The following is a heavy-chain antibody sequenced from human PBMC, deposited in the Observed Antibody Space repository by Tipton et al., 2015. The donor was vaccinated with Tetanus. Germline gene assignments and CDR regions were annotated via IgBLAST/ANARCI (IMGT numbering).Heavy chain of an antibody. Sequence: SLRLSCAASGFTLSRYTLNWVRRAPGKGLEWVSSISSSRYIYYADSVKGRFTISRDNAKNSLYLQMISLRAEDTAVYSCARGMAEASNCGGDCYSDYWGQGTLVTVSS. J-gene: IGHJ4*02. V-gene: IGHV3-21*01. CDR1: GFTLSRYT. D-gene: IGHD2-21*02. CDR3: ARGMAEASNCGGDCYSDY. CDR2: ISSSRYI.